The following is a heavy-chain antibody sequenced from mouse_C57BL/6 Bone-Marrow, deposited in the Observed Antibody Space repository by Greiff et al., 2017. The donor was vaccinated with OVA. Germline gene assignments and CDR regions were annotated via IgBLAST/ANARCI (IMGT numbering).Heavy chain of an antibody. CDR3: VKEGYYDYDSWFAY. D-gene: IGHD2-4*01. CDR2: ISSGGSYT. J-gene: IGHJ3*01. Sequence: EVKVVESGGDLVKPGGSLKLSCAASGFTFSSYGMSWVRQTPDKRLEWVATISSGGSYTYYPDSVKGRFTISRDNAKNTLYLQMSSLKSEDTAMYYGVKEGYYDYDSWFAYWGQGNLVTVSA. V-gene: IGHV5-6*01. CDR1: GFTFSSYG.